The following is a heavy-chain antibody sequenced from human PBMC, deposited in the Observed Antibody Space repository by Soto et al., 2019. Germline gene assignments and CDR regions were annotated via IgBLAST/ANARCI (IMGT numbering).Heavy chain of an antibody. V-gene: IGHV3-11*01. CDR2: ISSRASTI. J-gene: IGHJ4*02. Sequence: QVQLVESGGGLVKPGGSLRLSCAASGFTFSNYYMSWIRQAPGKGLEWVSYISSRASTIFYADSVKGRFTISRDNVKNSLYLQMNSLRAEDTAVYYCASGTNGAFFVYWGLGILVAVSS. CDR1: GFTFSNYY. CDR3: ASGTNGAFFVY. D-gene: IGHD2-8*01.